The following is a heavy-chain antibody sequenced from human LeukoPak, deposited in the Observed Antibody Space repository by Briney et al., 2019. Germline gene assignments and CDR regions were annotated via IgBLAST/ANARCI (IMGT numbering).Heavy chain of an antibody. CDR1: GFTVSSNY. CDR3: ARSNPGDENDAFDI. J-gene: IGHJ3*02. V-gene: IGHV3-53*01. CDR2: IYSGGST. Sequence: GGSLRLSCAASGFTVSSNYMSWVRQAPGKGLEWVSVIYSGGSTYYADSVKGRFTISRHNSKDTLYLQMNSLRAEDTAVYYCARSNPGDENDAFDIWGQGTMVTVSS.